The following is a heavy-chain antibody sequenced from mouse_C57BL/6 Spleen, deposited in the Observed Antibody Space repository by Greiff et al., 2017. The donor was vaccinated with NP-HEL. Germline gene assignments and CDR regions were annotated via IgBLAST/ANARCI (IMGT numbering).Heavy chain of an antibody. CDR3: ARGGRAQANYFDY. J-gene: IGHJ2*01. CDR1: GYTFTSYW. V-gene: IGHV1-64*01. CDR2: IHPNSGST. D-gene: IGHD3-2*02. Sequence: QVQLQQPGAELVKPGASVKLSCKASGYTFTSYWMHWVKQRPGQGLEWIGMIHPNSGSTNYNEKFKSKATLTVDKSSSTAYMQLSSLTSEDSAVYYCARGGRAQANYFDYWGQGTTLTVSS.